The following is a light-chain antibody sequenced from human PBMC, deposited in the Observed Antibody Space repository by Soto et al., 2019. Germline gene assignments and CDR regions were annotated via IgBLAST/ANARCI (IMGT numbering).Light chain of an antibody. CDR3: QQYNTYYPT. V-gene: IGKV1-5*01. CDR2: DAS. CDR1: QSISSW. Sequence: DIQMTQSPSTLSASIGDRVTITCRASQSISSWLAWYQQKPGKAPKLLIYDASNLESGVPSRFSGSGSGTDFSLAISSLHPDDFATYYCQQYNTYYPTFGQGTKVEIK. J-gene: IGKJ1*01.